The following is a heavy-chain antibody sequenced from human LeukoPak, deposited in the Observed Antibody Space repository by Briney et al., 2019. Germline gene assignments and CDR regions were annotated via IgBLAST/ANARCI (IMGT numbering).Heavy chain of an antibody. V-gene: IGHV3-21*01. Sequence: GGSLRLSCAASGFTFSSYSMTWVRQAPGKGLEWVSSISSSSSYIYYADSVKGRFIISRDNAKTSLYLQMTSLRAEDTAVYYCARGQNYDFWSGYFPFAYWGQGTLVTVSS. J-gene: IGHJ4*02. CDR3: ARGQNYDFWSGYFPFAY. CDR2: ISSSSSYI. CDR1: GFTFSSYS. D-gene: IGHD3-3*01.